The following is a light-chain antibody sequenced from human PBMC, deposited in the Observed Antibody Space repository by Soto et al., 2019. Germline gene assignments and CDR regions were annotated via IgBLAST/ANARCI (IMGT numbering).Light chain of an antibody. V-gene: IGKV1-5*03. CDR3: QHYNGYPIS. CDR1: QSLTSW. J-gene: IGKJ5*01. CDR2: KAS. Sequence: DIQMTQSPSTVSASVGDRVTITCRASQSLTSWLACYQQKPGKAPKLLIYKASSLETGVPSRFSGSASGTEFTLTISSLQPDDLATYYCQHYNGYPISFGQGTRLEIK.